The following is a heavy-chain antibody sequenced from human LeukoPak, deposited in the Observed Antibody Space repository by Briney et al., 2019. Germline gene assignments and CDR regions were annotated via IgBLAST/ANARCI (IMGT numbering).Heavy chain of an antibody. Sequence: GGSLRLSCAASGFSFINYAMNWVRRAPGKGLEWVSATSSSDAGKYYADSVRGRFTISRDNSRNTMYLQMNSLRVEDAAVYYCAKAPVTSCRGAFCYPFDSWGQGTLVTVSS. CDR2: TSSSDAGK. CDR1: GFSFINYA. CDR3: AKAPVTSCRGAFCYPFDS. V-gene: IGHV3-23*01. D-gene: IGHD2-15*01. J-gene: IGHJ4*02.